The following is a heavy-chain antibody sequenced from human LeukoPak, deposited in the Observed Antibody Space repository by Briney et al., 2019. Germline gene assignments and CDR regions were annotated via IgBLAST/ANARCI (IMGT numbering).Heavy chain of an antibody. CDR3: ARSYDSSGYYRDAFDI. J-gene: IGHJ3*02. V-gene: IGHV4-39*07. Sequence: KASETLSLTCTVSGGSISSSSYYWGWIRQPPGKGLEWIGEINHSGSTNYNPSLKSRVTISVDTSKNQFSLKLSSVTAADTAVYYCARSYDSSGYYRDAFDIWGQGTMVTVSS. CDR1: GGSISSSSYY. D-gene: IGHD3-22*01. CDR2: INHSGST.